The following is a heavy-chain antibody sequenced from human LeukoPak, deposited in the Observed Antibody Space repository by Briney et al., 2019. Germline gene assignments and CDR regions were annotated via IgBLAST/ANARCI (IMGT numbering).Heavy chain of an antibody. V-gene: IGHV1-69*04. J-gene: IGHJ4*02. CDR3: ARASPGYAPLDY. CDR2: IIPILGIA. Sequence: GASVKVSCKASGGTFSSYAISWVRQAPGQGLEWMGRIIPILGIANYAQKFQGRVTITADKSTSTAYMELSSLRSEDTAVYYCARASPGYAPLDYWGQGTLVTVSS. D-gene: IGHD1-1*01. CDR1: GGTFSSYA.